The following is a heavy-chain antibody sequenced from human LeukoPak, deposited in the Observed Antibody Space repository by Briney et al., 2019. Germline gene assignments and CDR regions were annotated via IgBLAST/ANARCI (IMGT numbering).Heavy chain of an antibody. D-gene: IGHD3-22*01. Sequence: PGGSLRLSCAASGFTFRNYAMGWVRQAPGKGLEWVSSISGSDGSTYYADSVKGRFTLSRDNSKNTVDLQMNSLRADDTAVYYCAKASTFYHYDSSNSHWGQGTLVTVSS. J-gene: IGHJ4*02. CDR1: GFTFRNYA. CDR2: ISGSDGST. CDR3: AKASTFYHYDSSNSH. V-gene: IGHV3-23*01.